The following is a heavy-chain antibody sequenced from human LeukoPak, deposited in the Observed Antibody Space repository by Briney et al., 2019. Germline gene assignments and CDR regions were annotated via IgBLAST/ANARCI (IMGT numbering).Heavy chain of an antibody. D-gene: IGHD1-26*01. CDR2: FDPEDGET. Sequence: ASVKVSCKVSGYTLTELSIHWVRQAPGKGLEWMGGFDPEDGETIYAQKFLGRVTMTEDTSTDTAYMELSSLRSEDTAVYYCAANSGTYHSSHLYGMDVWGQGTTVTVSS. CDR1: GYTLTELS. J-gene: IGHJ6*02. CDR3: AANSGTYHSSHLYGMDV. V-gene: IGHV1-24*01.